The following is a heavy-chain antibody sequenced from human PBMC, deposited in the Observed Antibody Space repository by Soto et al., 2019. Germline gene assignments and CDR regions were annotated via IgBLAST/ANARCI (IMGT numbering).Heavy chain of an antibody. CDR2: INHSGST. Sequence: SETLSLTCAVYGGSFSGYDWSWIRQPPGKGLEWIGEINHSGSTNYNPSLKSRVTISVDTSKNQFSLKLSSVTAADTAVYYCARSPVFDYWGQGTLVTVSS. CDR1: GGSFSGYD. V-gene: IGHV4-34*01. J-gene: IGHJ4*02. CDR3: ARSPVFDY.